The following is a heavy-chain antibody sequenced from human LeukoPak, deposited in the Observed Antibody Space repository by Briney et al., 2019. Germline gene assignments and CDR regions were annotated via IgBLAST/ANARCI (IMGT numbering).Heavy chain of an antibody. D-gene: IGHD2-2*01. CDR3: AKDLNIVVVPAASGSDY. CDR2: ISGSGGST. J-gene: IGHJ4*02. CDR1: GFTFSSYG. V-gene: IGHV3-23*01. Sequence: GGSLRLSCAASGFTFSSYGMHGVRQAPGKGLEWVSAISGSGGSTYYADSVKGRFTISRDNSKNTLYLQMNSLRAEDTAVYYCAKDLNIVVVPAASGSDYWGQGTLVTVSS.